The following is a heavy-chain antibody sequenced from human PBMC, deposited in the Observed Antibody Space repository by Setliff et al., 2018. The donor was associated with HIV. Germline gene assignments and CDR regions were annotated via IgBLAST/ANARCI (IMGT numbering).Heavy chain of an antibody. CDR1: GGSISSYY. J-gene: IGHJ2*01. V-gene: IGHV4-4*07. Sequence: PSETLSLTCTVSGGSISSYYWSWIRQPAGKGLQWIGRIYTSGSTNYNASLKSRVTISVDTSKNQFSLKLISVTAADTAVYYCARDVLGYDSTGRFDLWGRGTLVTVS. CDR2: IYTSGST. D-gene: IGHD3-22*01. CDR3: ARDVLGYDSTGRFDL.